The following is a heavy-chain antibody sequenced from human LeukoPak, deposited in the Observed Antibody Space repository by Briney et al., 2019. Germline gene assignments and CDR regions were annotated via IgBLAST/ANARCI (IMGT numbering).Heavy chain of an antibody. CDR3: GASRQYVGAFDI. V-gene: IGHV3-11*04. CDR2: ISSSSTII. CDR1: GFTFSDSY. Sequence: GGSLRLSCAASGFTFSDSYMSWIRQAPGKGLEWISYISSSSTIIKYADSVRGRFTISRDDARESLYLQMSSLRADDTAIYYCGASRQYVGAFDIWGQGTLVTVSS. J-gene: IGHJ3*02. D-gene: IGHD3-16*01.